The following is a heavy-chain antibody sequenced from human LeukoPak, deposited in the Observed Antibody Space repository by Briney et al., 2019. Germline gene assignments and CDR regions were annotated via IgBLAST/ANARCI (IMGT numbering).Heavy chain of an antibody. CDR2: IYHSGST. Sequence: PSETLSLTCTVSGYSISSGYYWGWIRQPPGKGLEWIGSIYHSGSTYYNPSLKSRVTISVDTSKNQFSLKLSSVTAADTAVYYCARGGYSYGQFDPWGQGTLVTVSS. V-gene: IGHV4-38-2*02. D-gene: IGHD5-18*01. J-gene: IGHJ5*02. CDR1: GYSISSGYY. CDR3: ARGGYSYGQFDP.